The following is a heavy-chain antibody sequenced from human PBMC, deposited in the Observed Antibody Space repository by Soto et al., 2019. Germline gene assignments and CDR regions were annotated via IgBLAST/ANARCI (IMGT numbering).Heavy chain of an antibody. CDR1: GGSISSGGYY. CDR2: IYHSGTT. V-gene: IGHV4-31*03. CDR3: ARVIGNQLLGWFDP. J-gene: IGHJ5*02. D-gene: IGHD2-2*01. Sequence: QVQLQESGPGLVKPSQTLSLTCTVSGGSISSGGYYWSWIRPHPGQGLEWIGYIYHSGTTYYNPSLTSRVTISVDTSKNQFALKLPSVTAADTAVYYCARVIGNQLLGWFDPWGQGTLVTVSS.